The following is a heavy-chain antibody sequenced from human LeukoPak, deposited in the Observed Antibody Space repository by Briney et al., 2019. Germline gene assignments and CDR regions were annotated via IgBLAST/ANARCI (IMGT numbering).Heavy chain of an antibody. CDR1: GFTFSSCA. CDR2: ITGDGTRT. CDR3: ASRPRADMGPLDY. J-gene: IGHJ4*02. V-gene: IGHV3-23*01. D-gene: IGHD1-14*01. Sequence: TGGSLRLSCAASGFTFSSCAMTWVRQAPGKGLEWVASITGDGTRTYYTDSVKGRFTISRDNSNNTLYLQRNRLGADETAIYYCASRPRADMGPLDYWGQGTLVTVST.